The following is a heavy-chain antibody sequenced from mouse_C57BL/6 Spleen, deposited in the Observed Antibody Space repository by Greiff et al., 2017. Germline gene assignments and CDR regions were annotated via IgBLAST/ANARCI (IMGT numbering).Heavy chain of an antibody. CDR2: IDPSDSET. CDR1: GYTFTSYW. V-gene: IGHV1-52*01. Sequence: QVQLQQPGAELVRPGSSVKLSCKASGYTFTSYWMHWVKQRPIQGLEWIGNIDPSDSETHYNQKFKDKATLTVDKSSSTAYMQRSSLTSEDSAVYYCARGGYYYGSSYWYFDVWGTGTTVTVSS. J-gene: IGHJ1*03. CDR3: ARGGYYYGSSYWYFDV. D-gene: IGHD1-1*01.